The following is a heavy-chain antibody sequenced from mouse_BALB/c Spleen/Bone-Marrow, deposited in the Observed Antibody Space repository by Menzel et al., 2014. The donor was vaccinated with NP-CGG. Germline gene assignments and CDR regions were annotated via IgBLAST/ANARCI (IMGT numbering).Heavy chain of an antibody. CDR1: GYAFTNYL. V-gene: IGHV1-54*03. Sequence: QVHVKQSGAELVRPGTSVKVSCKASGYAFTNYLIEWVKQRPGQGLEWIGVINPGSGATNYNENFKGKATLPADKSSSTPYMQLSSLTSDDSAVYFCARRLTGTLYFDYWCQGTTLTGSS. CDR3: ARRLTGTLYFDY. D-gene: IGHD4-1*01. J-gene: IGHJ2*01. CDR2: INPGSGAT.